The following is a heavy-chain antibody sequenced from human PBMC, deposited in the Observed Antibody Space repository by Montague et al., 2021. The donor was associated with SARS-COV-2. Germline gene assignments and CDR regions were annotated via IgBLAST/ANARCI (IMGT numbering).Heavy chain of an antibody. Sequence: SETLSLTCTVSGGSIDRFFWSWIRQTPGKGLEWIAYIFDSGNSNYNPSLKSRVSTSADTSKNQFSLNLTSVTAADTAVYYCARRLMGDLVADWSFDVWGRGTLVTVSS. J-gene: IGHJ2*01. V-gene: IGHV4-59*08. D-gene: IGHD5-12*01. CDR2: IFDSGNS. CDR3: ARRLMGDLVADWSFDV. CDR1: GGSIDRFF.